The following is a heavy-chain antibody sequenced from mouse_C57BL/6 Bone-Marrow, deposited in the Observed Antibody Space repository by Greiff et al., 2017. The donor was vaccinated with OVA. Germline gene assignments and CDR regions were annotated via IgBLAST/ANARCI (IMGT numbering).Heavy chain of an antibody. V-gene: IGHV1-52*01. CDR2: IDPSDSET. J-gene: IGHJ2*01. Sequence: VQLQQPGAELVRPGSSVKLSCKASGYTFTSYWMHWVKQRPIQGLEWIGNIDPSDSETHYNQKFKDKATLTVDKSSSTAYMQLSSLTYEDSAVYYCARYGDGYPYYFDYWGQGTTLTVSS. CDR1: GYTFTSYW. CDR3: ARYGDGYPYYFDY. D-gene: IGHD2-3*01.